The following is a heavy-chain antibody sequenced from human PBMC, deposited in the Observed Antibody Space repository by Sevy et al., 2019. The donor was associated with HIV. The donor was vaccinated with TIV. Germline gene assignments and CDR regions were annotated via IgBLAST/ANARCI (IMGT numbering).Heavy chain of an antibody. CDR2: ISSSGGST. D-gene: IGHD3-22*01. CDR1: GFTFTTYA. CDR3: ARDHGESSGYYPLGAFDI. Sequence: GGSLRLSCTASGFTFTTYAMSWVRQAPGKGLEWVSSISSSGGSTYYADSVKGRFTISRDNSKNTLYLQMNSLRAADTAVYYCARDHGESSGYYPLGAFDIWGQGTMVTVSS. V-gene: IGHV3-23*01. J-gene: IGHJ3*02.